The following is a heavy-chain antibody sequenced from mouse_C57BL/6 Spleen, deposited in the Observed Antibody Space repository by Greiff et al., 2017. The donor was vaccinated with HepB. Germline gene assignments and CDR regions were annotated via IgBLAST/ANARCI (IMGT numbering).Heavy chain of an antibody. CDR3: AREITTVVATRWYFDV. V-gene: IGHV1-80*01. D-gene: IGHD1-1*01. CDR1: GYAFSSYW. CDR2: IYPGDGDT. Sequence: QVQLQQSGAELVKPGASVKISCKASGYAFSSYWMNWVKQRPGKGLEWIGQIYPGDGDTNYNGKFKGKATLTADKSSSTAYMQLSSLTSEDSAVYFCAREITTVVATRWYFDVWGTGTTVTVSS. J-gene: IGHJ1*03.